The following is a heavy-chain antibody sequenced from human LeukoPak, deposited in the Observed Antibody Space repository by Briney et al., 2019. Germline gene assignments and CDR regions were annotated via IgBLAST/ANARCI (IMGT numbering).Heavy chain of an antibody. V-gene: IGHV3-21*01. CDR2: ISSSSSYI. D-gene: IGHD3-10*01. CDR1: GFTFSSYS. J-gene: IGHJ3*02. Sequence: GGSLRLSCAASGFTFSSYSMNWVRQAPGKGLEWVSSISSSSSYIYYADSVKGRFTISRDNAKNSLYLKMNSLRAEDTAVYYCARGRVRGAFDIWGQGTMVTVSS. CDR3: ARGRVRGAFDI.